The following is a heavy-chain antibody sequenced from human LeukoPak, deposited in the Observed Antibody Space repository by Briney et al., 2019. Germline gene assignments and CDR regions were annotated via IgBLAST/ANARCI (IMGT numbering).Heavy chain of an antibody. CDR2: ISTYNGNT. CDR1: GYTFTSYG. J-gene: IGHJ4*02. V-gene: IGHV1-18*01. D-gene: IGHD6-19*01. CDR3: ARESSGGWYCI. Sequence: GASVKVSCKASGYTFTSYGISWVRQAPGQGLEWMGWISTYNGNTNYALNLQGRLTMTTDTSTSTVYMELRSLRSDDTAVYYCARESSGGWYCIWGQGTLVTVSS.